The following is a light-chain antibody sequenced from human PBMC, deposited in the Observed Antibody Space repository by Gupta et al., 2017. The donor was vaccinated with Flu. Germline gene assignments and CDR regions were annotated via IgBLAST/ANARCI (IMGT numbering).Light chain of an antibody. Sequence: PATLSLSPGERATLSCRASQSVSNNLAWYQQKPGQAPRLLIYDASNRATGIPARFSGSGSGTDFTLTISSLEPEDFAVYYCQQRSNWLWTFGQGTKVDIK. CDR3: QQRSNWLWT. J-gene: IGKJ1*01. V-gene: IGKV3-11*01. CDR1: QSVSNN. CDR2: DAS.